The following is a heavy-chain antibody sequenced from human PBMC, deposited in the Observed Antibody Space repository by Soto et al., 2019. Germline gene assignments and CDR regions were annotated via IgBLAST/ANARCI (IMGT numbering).Heavy chain of an antibody. J-gene: IGHJ5*02. CDR1: GGTFSSYT. D-gene: IGHD2-2*01. V-gene: IGHV1-69*04. Sequence: SVKVSCKASGGTFSSYTIRWVRQAPGQGLEWMGRIIPILGIANYAQKFQGRVTITADKSTSTAYMELSSLRSEDTAVYYCARDIRDCSSTSCHLSWFDPWGQGTLVTVSS. CDR3: ARDIRDCSSTSCHLSWFDP. CDR2: IIPILGIA.